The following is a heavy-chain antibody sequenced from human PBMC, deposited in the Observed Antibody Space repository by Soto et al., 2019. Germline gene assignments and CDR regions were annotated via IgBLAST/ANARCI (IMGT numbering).Heavy chain of an antibody. CDR3: AKAIHYCSSTSCFFFDY. CDR2: ISGSGGST. J-gene: IGHJ4*02. V-gene: IGHV3-23*01. D-gene: IGHD2-2*01. Sequence: EVQVLESGGGLVQPGGSLRLSCAASGFTFSSYAMSWVRQAPGKGLEWVSAISGSGGSTYYADSVKGRFTISRDNSKNTLYLQMNSLRAEDTAVYYCAKAIHYCSSTSCFFFDYWGQGTLVTVSS. CDR1: GFTFSSYA.